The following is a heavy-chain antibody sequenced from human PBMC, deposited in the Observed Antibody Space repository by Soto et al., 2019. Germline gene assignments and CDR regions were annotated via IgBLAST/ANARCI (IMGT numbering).Heavy chain of an antibody. CDR1: GYTYTGYY. J-gene: IGHJ4*02. CDR2: INPNSGGT. CDR3: ARGGARYYDILTGYTDGGFFDY. Sequence: ASVKVSCKASGYTYTGYYMHWVREAPGQGLEWMGWINPNSGGTNYAQKFRGWVTMTRDTSISTAYMELSRLRSDDTAVYYCARGGARYYDILTGYTDGGFFDYWGQGTLVTVSS. D-gene: IGHD3-9*01. V-gene: IGHV1-2*04.